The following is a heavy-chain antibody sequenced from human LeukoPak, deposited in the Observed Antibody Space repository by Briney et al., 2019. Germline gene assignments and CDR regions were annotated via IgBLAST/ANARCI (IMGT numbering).Heavy chain of an antibody. V-gene: IGHV3-30*04. CDR1: GFTFNNYA. CDR3: AKGYRGNYDY. J-gene: IGHJ4*02. Sequence: GGSLRLSCAASGFTFNNYAMHWVRQAPGKGLEWVAVISYDGTNKYYADSVKGRFTISRDNSKNTLYLQMNSLRAEDTAVYYCAKGYRGNYDYWGQGALVTVSS. CDR2: ISYDGTNK. D-gene: IGHD1-26*01.